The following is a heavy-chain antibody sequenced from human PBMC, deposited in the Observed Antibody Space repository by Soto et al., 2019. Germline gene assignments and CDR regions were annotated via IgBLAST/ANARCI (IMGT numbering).Heavy chain of an antibody. V-gene: IGHV3-33*01. CDR1: GFTFSNYG. Sequence: QEQLVESGGGVVQPGRSLGLSCAASGFTFSNYGMHWVRQAPGKGLEWVAVIYYDGSKKYYADSVKGRFTISRDNSKNTLWLQMSTLRAEDTAVYYCASDIRSTYFDLWGQGTLVTVSS. J-gene: IGHJ4*02. CDR2: IYYDGSKK. D-gene: IGHD2-21*01. CDR3: ASDIRSTYFDL.